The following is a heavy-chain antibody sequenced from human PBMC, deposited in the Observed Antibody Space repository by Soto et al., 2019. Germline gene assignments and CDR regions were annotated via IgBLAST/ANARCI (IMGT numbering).Heavy chain of an antibody. J-gene: IGHJ4*02. V-gene: IGHV3-30-3*01. CDR2: ISYDGSNK. CDR3: ASAKIGDYFQVY. CDR1: GFTFSSYA. Sequence: PGGSLTLSCAASGFTFSSYAMHWVRQAPGKGLEWVAVISYDGSNKYYADSVKGRFTISRDNSKNTLYLQMDSLRAEDTAVYFCASAKIGDYFQVYWGQGTLVTVSS. D-gene: IGHD4-17*01.